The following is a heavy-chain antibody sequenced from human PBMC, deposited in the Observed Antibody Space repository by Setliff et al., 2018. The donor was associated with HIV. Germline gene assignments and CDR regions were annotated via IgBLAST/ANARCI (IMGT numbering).Heavy chain of an antibody. V-gene: IGHV7-4-1*02. J-gene: IGHJ6*02. D-gene: IGHD3-22*01. CDR1: GFTFTSYA. CDR3: ASPDPLIGVSHYDSSGYRRNYYYYGMDV. CDR2: INTNTGNP. Sequence: GASVMVSCKASGFTFTSYAMNWVRQAPGQGLEWMGWINTNTGNPTYAQGFTGRFVFSLDTSVSTAYLQISSLKAEDTAVYYCASPDPLIGVSHYDSSGYRRNYYYYGMDVWGQGTTVTVSS.